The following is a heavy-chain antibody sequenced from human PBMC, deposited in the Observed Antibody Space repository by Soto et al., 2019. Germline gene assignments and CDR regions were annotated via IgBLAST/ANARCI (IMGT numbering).Heavy chain of an antibody. CDR2: ISWYSGVV. Sequence: EVQLVESGGGLVQPGKSLRLSCAASGFTFDDYAIHWVRQAPGQGLEWVSSISWYSGVVRCADSVQGRFTISRDNPKNSLLMQMHSLRPEAMSLYYCTKFKTTSRYNDAFDIWAQVTMVTVSS. V-gene: IGHV3-9*03. D-gene: IGHD3-9*01. J-gene: IGHJ3*02. CDR1: GFTFDDYA. CDR3: TKFKTTSRYNDAFDI.